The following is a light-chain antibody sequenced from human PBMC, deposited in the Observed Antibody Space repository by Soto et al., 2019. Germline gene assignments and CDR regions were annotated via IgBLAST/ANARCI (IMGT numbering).Light chain of an antibody. CDR1: QSVSSSY. J-gene: IGKJ3*01. CDR3: QQYGSSPPIT. CDR2: GAS. V-gene: IGKV3-20*01. Sequence: EIVLTQSPGTLSLSPGERATLSCRASQSVSSSYLAWYQQKPGQAPRLLIYGASSRATGIPDRFSGSGSGTDFTLNISRLGPEDFAVYYCQQYGSSPPITFGPGTKVDIK.